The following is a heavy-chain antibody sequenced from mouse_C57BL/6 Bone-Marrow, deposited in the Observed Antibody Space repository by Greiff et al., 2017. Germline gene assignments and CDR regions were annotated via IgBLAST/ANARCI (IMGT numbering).Heavy chain of an antibody. Sequence: DVKLVESGGGLVQPKGSLKLSCAASGFSFNTYAMNWVRQAPGKGLEWVARIRSKSNNYATYYADSVKDRFTISRDDSESMLYLQMNNLKTEDTAMYCCVRQRDPGYYFDYWGQGTTLTVSS. D-gene: IGHD3-3*01. CDR2: IRSKSNNYAT. CDR1: GFSFNTYA. J-gene: IGHJ2*01. CDR3: VRQRDPGYYFDY. V-gene: IGHV10-1*01.